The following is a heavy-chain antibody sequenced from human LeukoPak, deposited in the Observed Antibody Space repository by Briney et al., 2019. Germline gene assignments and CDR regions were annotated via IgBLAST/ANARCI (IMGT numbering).Heavy chain of an antibody. CDR3: ARRFCTGGSCYPDY. CDR1: GYTFTGYY. J-gene: IGHJ4*02. CDR2: INSNNGVS. D-gene: IGHD2-15*01. V-gene: IGHV1-2*02. Sequence: ASLKVSCKASGYTFTGYYIHWVRLALGQGLAWMGRINSNNGVSNYAQRFQGRVTMTRDTSISTAYMELSGLTSDDTAVYYCARRFCTGGSCYPDYWGQGTLVTVSS.